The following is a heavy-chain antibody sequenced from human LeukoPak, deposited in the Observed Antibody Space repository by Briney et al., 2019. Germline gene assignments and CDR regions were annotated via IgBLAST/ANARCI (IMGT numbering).Heavy chain of an antibody. CDR3: ARLGNYYDSSGYYYAYYFDY. Sequence: TSSETLSLTCTVSGGSISSSSYYWGWIRQPPGKRLEWIGSIYYSGSTYYNPSLKSRVTISVDTSKNQFSLKLSSVTAADTAVYYCARLGNYYDSSGYYYAYYFDYWGQGTLVTVSS. CDR1: GGSISSSSYY. D-gene: IGHD3-22*01. V-gene: IGHV4-39*01. CDR2: IYYSGST. J-gene: IGHJ4*02.